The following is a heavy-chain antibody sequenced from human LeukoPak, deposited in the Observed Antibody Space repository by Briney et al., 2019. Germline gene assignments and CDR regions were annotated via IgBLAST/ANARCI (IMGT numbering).Heavy chain of an antibody. CDR2: INEDGSEK. Sequence: PGGSLRLSCAGSGFTFSTYWMSWVRQVPGKGLEWMANINEDGSEKNYGDSVKGRFTISRDNAKNLVYLQLNSLRAEDTAVYYCARDKVVGASRFEYWGQGTQVMVSS. V-gene: IGHV3-7*01. D-gene: IGHD1-26*01. CDR1: GFTFSTYW. J-gene: IGHJ4*02. CDR3: ARDKVVGASRFEY.